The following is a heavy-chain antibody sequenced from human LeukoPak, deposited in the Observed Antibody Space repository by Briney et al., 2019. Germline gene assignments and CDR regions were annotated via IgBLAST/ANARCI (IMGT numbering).Heavy chain of an antibody. Sequence: SGGSLRLSCAASGFTFDDYAMHWVRQAPGKGLEWVSGISWNSGSIGYADSVKGRFTISRDNAKNSLYLQMNSLRAEDTAVYYCARGGQSRYFDWAYYYYCYMDVWGKGTTVTISS. J-gene: IGHJ6*03. CDR2: ISWNSGSI. CDR1: GFTFDDYA. CDR3: ARGGQSRYFDWAYYYYCYMDV. V-gene: IGHV3-9*01. D-gene: IGHD3-9*01.